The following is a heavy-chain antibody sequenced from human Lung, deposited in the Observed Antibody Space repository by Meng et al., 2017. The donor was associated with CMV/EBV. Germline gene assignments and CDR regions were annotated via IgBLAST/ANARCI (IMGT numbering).Heavy chain of an antibody. D-gene: IGHD2-15*01. CDR2: IYWNDDK. CDR1: GFSLSTSGVG. CDR3: AHSDPVRIGHIDVFDI. V-gene: IGHV2-5*01. Sequence: SGPXLVXPTQTLTLTCTFSGFSLSTSGVGVGWIRQPPGKALEWLALIYWNDDKRYSPSLKSRLTITKDTSKNQVFLTMTNMDPVDTATYYCAHSDPVRIGHIDVFDIWGQGXMVTVSS. J-gene: IGHJ3*02.